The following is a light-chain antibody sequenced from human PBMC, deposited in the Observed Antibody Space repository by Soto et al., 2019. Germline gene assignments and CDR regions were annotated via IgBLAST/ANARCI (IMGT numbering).Light chain of an antibody. J-gene: IGKJ1*01. CDR2: KAS. V-gene: IGKV1-5*03. CDR1: QSISVW. Sequence: DIQMTQSPSTLSASVGDRVTITFRASQSISVWLAWYQQKPGKAPKLLIQKASNLESGVPSRFSGSGSGTEFSLTISSLQSDDFATYYCQQYLSYEVTFGQGTKV. CDR3: QQYLSYEVT.